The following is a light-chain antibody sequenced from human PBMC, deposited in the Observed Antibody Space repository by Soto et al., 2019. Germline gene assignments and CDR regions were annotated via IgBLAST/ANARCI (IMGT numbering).Light chain of an antibody. Sequence: DIQMTQSPSSLSASVGDRVTITCRASQTIISYLNWYQQKPGKAPKLLIYLTSSLESGVPSRFRGSGSGTDFTLTISSLQPEDFATYYCQQSYSTPLTFGGGTKVDIK. CDR3: QQSYSTPLT. CDR2: LTS. V-gene: IGKV1-39*01. J-gene: IGKJ4*01. CDR1: QTIISY.